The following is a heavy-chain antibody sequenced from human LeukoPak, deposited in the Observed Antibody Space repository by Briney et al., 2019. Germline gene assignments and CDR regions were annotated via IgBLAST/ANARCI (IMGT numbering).Heavy chain of an antibody. J-gene: IGHJ3*02. Sequence: GGSLRLSCAASGFTFSSYAMSWVRQAPGKGLEWVSAISGSGGSTHYADSVKGRFTISRDNSKNTLFLQMNSLRAEDTAVYYCARWISPHAFDIWGQGTMVTVSS. CDR1: GFTFSSYA. V-gene: IGHV3-23*01. CDR3: ARWISPHAFDI. D-gene: IGHD2-2*03. CDR2: ISGSGGST.